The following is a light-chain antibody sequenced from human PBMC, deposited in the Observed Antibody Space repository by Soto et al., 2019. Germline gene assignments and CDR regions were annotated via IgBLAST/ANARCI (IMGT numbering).Light chain of an antibody. V-gene: IGLV2-14*01. J-gene: IGLJ1*01. CDR1: SSDVGGYNY. CDR3: SSYTSSSTQV. Sequence: QSALTQPASVSGSPGQSITISCTGTSSDVGGYNYVSWYQQHPGKAPKLMIYDVSNRPSGVSYRFAGSKSGNTASLTISGLQAEDEADYCCSSYTSSSTQVFGTGTKVTVL. CDR2: DVS.